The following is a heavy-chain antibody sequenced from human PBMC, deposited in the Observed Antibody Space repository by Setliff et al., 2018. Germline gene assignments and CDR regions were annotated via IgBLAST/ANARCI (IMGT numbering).Heavy chain of an antibody. D-gene: IGHD6-6*01. Sequence: ASVKVSCKASGYTFTSYAMNWVRQAPGQGLEWMGWINTNTGNPTYAQGFTGRFVFSLDTSVSTAYLQISSLKAEDTAVYYCARPYSSSARWYFDLWGRGTPVTVS. V-gene: IGHV7-4-1*02. CDR3: ARPYSSSARWYFDL. J-gene: IGHJ2*01. CDR1: GYTFTSYA. CDR2: INTNTGNP.